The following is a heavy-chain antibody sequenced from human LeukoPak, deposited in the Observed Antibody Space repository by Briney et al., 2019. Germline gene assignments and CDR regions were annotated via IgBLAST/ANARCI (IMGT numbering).Heavy chain of an antibody. V-gene: IGHV3-66*01. CDR3: ARDQIRSEWLPNPLYYYYGMDV. J-gene: IGHJ6*02. CDR1: GFTVSSNY. CDR2: IYSGGST. Sequence: GGSLRLSCAASGFTVSSNYMSWVRQAPGKGLEWVSVIYSGGSTYYADSVKGRFTISRDNSKNTLYPQMNSLRAEDTAVYYCARDQIRSEWLPNPLYYYYGMDVWGQGTTVTVSS. D-gene: IGHD5-12*01.